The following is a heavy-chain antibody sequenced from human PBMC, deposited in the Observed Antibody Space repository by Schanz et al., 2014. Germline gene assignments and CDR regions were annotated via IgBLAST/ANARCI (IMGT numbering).Heavy chain of an antibody. V-gene: IGHV3-30*18. D-gene: IGHD6-25*01. CDR2: ISYEESLR. CDR3: ANNPSNLDKAAAGY. J-gene: IGHJ4*02. CDR1: GFTFIYHG. Sequence: QVLLVESGGGVVQPGGSLRLSCAASGFTFIYHGMHWVRQAPGKGPEWVAFISYEESLRYYADSVKGRFTISRDNPKNTLYLQMNSLRTEDTAVYYCANNPSNLDKAAAGYWGQGTLVTVSS.